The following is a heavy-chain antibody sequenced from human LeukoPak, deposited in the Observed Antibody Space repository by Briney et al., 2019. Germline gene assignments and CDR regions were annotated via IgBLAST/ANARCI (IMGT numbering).Heavy chain of an antibody. J-gene: IGHJ6*04. D-gene: IGHD3-10*02. CDR3: AELGITMIGGV. CDR2: ISSLSGTI. CDR1: GFTFSSYA. Sequence: GESLRLSCGASGFTFSSYAMSWVRQAPGKGLEWVSYISSLSGTINYADSVKGRFIISRDNAKNSMFLQMNSLRAEDTAVYYCAELGITMIGGVWGKGTTVTISS. V-gene: IGHV3-48*01.